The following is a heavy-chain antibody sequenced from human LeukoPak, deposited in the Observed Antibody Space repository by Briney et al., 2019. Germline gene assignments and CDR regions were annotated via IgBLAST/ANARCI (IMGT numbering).Heavy chain of an antibody. D-gene: IGHD5-12*01. J-gene: IGHJ5*02. CDR2: FDPEDGET. CDR3: ATDRRYSGYDSKYNWFDP. CDR1: GYTLTELS. V-gene: IGHV1-24*01. Sequence: GASVKVSCKVSGYTLTELSMHWVRQAPGKGLEWMGGFDPEDGETIYAQKFQGRVTMTEDTSTDTAYMELSSLRSEDTAVYYCATDRRYSGYDSKYNWFDPWGQGTLVTVSP.